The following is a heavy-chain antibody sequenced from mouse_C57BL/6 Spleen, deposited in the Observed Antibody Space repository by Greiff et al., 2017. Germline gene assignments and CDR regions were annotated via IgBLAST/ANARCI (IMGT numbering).Heavy chain of an antibody. V-gene: IGHV14-3*01. CDR2: IDPANGNT. D-gene: IGHD1-1*01. CDR1: GFNIKNTY. J-gene: IGHJ1*03. Sequence: VQLQESLAELVRPGASVKLSCTASGFNIKNTYMHWVKQRPEQGLEWIGRIDPANGNTKYAPKFQGKATITADTSSNTACLQLSSLTSEDTAIYYCARGYGSSYKYFDVWGTGTTVTVSS. CDR3: ARGYGSSYKYFDV.